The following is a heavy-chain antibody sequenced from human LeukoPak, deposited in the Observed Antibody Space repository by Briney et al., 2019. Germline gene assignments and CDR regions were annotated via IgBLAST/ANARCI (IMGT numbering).Heavy chain of an antibody. CDR2: ISSSSSYI. CDR1: GFTFSSYS. Sequence: GGSLRLSCAASGFTFSSYSMNWVRQAPGKGLEWVSSISSSSSYIYYADSVKGRFTISRDNAKNSLYLQMNSLRAEDTAVYYCARDRWFGELLSNLVDYWGQGTLVTVSS. D-gene: IGHD3-10*01. V-gene: IGHV3-21*01. J-gene: IGHJ4*02. CDR3: ARDRWFGELLSNLVDY.